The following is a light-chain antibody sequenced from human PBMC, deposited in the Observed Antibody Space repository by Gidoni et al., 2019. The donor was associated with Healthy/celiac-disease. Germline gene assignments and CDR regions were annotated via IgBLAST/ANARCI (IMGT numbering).Light chain of an antibody. V-gene: IGKV1-5*03. CDR2: TAS. CDR1: QSISNW. J-gene: IGKJ2*01. CDR3: QQYDSDSPFT. Sequence: DIPMTQSPSTLSASVGDRVTITCRASQSISNWLAWYQQKPGKAPKLLIYTASSLESGVPSRCSGSGSGTEFTLTISSLHPDDFATYYCQQYDSDSPFTFGQGTKLEIK.